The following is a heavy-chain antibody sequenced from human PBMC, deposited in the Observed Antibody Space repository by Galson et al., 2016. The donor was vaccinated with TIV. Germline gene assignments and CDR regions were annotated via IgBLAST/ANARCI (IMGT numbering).Heavy chain of an antibody. V-gene: IGHV1-46*03. D-gene: IGHD6-25*01. CDR3: ARDTRSGYSNGWPPFDY. J-gene: IGHJ4*02. Sequence: PGQGLEWMGFINPSGGVTFYTRKFQGRVTMTTDTSTSTVYMEMSSLSSEDAAVYFCARDTRSGYSNGWPPFDYWGQGTLVTVSS. CDR2: INPSGGVT.